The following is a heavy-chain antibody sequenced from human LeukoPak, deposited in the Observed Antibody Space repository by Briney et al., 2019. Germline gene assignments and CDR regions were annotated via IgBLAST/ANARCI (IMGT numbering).Heavy chain of an antibody. J-gene: IGHJ6*02. CDR3: AKFMVRGVGGSGMDV. V-gene: IGHV3-7*01. Sequence: GGSLRLSCAASGFTFSTYWMSWVRQAPGKGLEWVANIKQDGSEKYYVDSVKGRFTISRDNAKNSLYLQMNSLRAEDTAVYYCAKFMVRGVGGSGMDVWGQGTTVTVSS. CDR2: IKQDGSEK. CDR1: GFTFSTYW. D-gene: IGHD3-10*01.